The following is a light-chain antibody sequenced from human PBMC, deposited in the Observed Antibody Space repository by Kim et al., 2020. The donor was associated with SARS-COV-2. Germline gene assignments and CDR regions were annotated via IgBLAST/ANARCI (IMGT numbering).Light chain of an antibody. CDR2: DVS. J-gene: IGLJ3*02. V-gene: IGLV2-14*03. CDR3: SSYTSSSTRV. Sequence: GQSLTISFTGTSSDVGGYNYVSWYQQHPGTAPKLMIYDVSNRPSGVSNRFSGSKSGNTASLTISGLQAEDEADYYCSSYTSSSTRVFGGGTQLTVL. CDR1: SSDVGGYNY.